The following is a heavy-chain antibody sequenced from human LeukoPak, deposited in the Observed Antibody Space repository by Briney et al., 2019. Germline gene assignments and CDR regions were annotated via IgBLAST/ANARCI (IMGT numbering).Heavy chain of an antibody. CDR3: ARDMGPYGDYYYYYYGMDV. V-gene: IGHV3-33*01. CDR2: IWYDGSNK. Sequence: PGGSPRLSCVASGFTFSSYGMHWVRQAPGKGLEWVAVIWYDGSNKYYADSVKGRFTISRDNSKNTLYLQMNSLRAEDTAVYYCARDMGPYGDYYYYYYGMDVWGQGTTVTVSS. CDR1: GFTFSSYG. D-gene: IGHD4-17*01. J-gene: IGHJ6*02.